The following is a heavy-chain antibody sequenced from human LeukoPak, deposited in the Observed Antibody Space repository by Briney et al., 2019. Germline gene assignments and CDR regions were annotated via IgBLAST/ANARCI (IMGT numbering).Heavy chain of an antibody. V-gene: IGHV3-23*01. J-gene: IGHJ6*03. CDR1: GFTFSSYA. CDR2: ISGSGGST. CDR3: AKVYWFGGYMDV. Sequence: GSLRLSCAASGFTFSSYAMSWVRQAPGKGLEWVSAISGSGGSTYYADSVKGRFTISSDNSKNTLYLQMNSLRAEDTAVYYCAKVYWFGGYMDVWGKGTTVAVSS. D-gene: IGHD3-10*01.